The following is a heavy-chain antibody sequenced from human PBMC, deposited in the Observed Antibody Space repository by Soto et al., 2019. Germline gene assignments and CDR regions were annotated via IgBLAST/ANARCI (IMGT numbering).Heavy chain of an antibody. V-gene: IGHV3-23*01. CDR3: AKEEIVVVPAAPGGAFDI. CDR1: GVTVSSYA. Sequence: GSLRLSCAASGVTVSSYAMSWVRQAPGKGLEWVSAISGSGGSTYYADSVKGRFTISRDNSKNTLYLQMNSLRAEDTAVYYCAKEEIVVVPAAPGGAFDIWGQGTMVTVSS. D-gene: IGHD2-2*01. CDR2: ISGSGGST. J-gene: IGHJ3*02.